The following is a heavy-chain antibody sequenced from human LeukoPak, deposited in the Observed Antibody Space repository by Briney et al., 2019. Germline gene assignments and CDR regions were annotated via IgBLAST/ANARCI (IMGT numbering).Heavy chain of an antibody. J-gene: IGHJ4*02. CDR1: GGTFSSYA. V-gene: IGHV1-69*05. CDR3: ARMFLRSGDY. CDR2: IIPIFGTA. Sequence: ASVKVSCKASGGTFSSYAISWVRQAPGQGLEWMGGIIPIFGTANYAQKLQGRVTMTTDTSTSTAYMELRSLRSDDTAVYYCARMFLRSGDYWGQGTLVTVSS. D-gene: IGHD3-10*02.